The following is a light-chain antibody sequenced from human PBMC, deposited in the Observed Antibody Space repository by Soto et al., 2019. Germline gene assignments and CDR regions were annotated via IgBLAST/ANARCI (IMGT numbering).Light chain of an antibody. V-gene: IGKV3-15*01. CDR2: AAS. CDR1: QSVGSN. CDR3: KQYYNWWT. J-gene: IGKJ1*01. Sequence: EIVTTRPPATLSVSPGDRATLSCRASQSVGSNLAWYQQKPGQAPRILIYAASTRVTGIPASFSGSGSGTEFTLTIRSLQSEDFAVYHCKQYYNWWTCGQGTKVDIK.